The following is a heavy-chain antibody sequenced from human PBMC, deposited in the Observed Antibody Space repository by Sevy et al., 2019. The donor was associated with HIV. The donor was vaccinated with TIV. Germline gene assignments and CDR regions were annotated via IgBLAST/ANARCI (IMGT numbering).Heavy chain of an antibody. V-gene: IGHV3-21*01. CDR3: ARDEYSYASDFEY. D-gene: IGHD5-18*01. CDR2: ISSGGDYI. Sequence: GGSLRLSCAASGFTFSSYIMNWVRQAPGMGLEWVSSISSGGDYIYYTNSVKGRFTISRDNAKNSLYLHMNSLRAEDTAVYYCARDEYSYASDFEYWGQGTLVTVSS. J-gene: IGHJ4*02. CDR1: GFTFSSYI.